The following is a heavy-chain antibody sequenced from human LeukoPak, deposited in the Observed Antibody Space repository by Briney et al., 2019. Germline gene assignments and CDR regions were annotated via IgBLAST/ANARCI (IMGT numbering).Heavy chain of an antibody. D-gene: IGHD4-17*01. Sequence: GGSLRLSCAASGFIFSSFGMHWVRQAPGKGLEWVAFIRYDGSNKYYADSVKGRFTISRDNPKNTLYLQMNSPRAEDTAIYYCAKDRGDYTNWFDPWGQGTLVTVSS. J-gene: IGHJ5*02. V-gene: IGHV3-30*02. CDR3: AKDRGDYTNWFDP. CDR1: GFIFSSFG. CDR2: IRYDGSNK.